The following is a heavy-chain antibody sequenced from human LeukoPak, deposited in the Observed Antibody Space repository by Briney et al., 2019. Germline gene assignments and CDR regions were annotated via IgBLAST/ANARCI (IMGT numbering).Heavy chain of an antibody. V-gene: IGHV4-34*01. CDR2: ITHSGST. Sequence: SEPLTLTCAVYVGSFSGYYWSWIRQPPGKGLEWIGEITHSGSTNYNPSLKSRVTISADTSKNQCSLALSSVTAADTAVYYCGTFYSSGLGYWGQGTLVTVSS. CDR3: GTFYSSGLGY. CDR1: VGSFSGYY. D-gene: IGHD6-19*01. J-gene: IGHJ4*02.